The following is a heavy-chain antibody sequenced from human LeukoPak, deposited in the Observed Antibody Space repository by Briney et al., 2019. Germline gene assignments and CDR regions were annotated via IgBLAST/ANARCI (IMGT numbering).Heavy chain of an antibody. CDR3: ARVALDAFDI. CDR1: GFTFSSYS. CDR2: ISSSSSTI. J-gene: IGHJ3*02. Sequence: GGTLRLFCAASGFTFSSYSMNWVRQAPGKGLEWVSYISSSSSTIYYADSVKGRFTISRDNAKNSLYLQMNSLRAEDTAVYYCARVALDAFDIWGQGTMVTVSS. V-gene: IGHV3-48*01.